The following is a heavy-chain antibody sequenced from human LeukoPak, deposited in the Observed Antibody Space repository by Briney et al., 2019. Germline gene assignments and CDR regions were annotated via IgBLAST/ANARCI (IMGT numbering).Heavy chain of an antibody. V-gene: IGHV3-30*03. CDR2: ISYDGSNK. J-gene: IGHJ5*02. CDR1: GFTFSSYG. Sequence: GPLRLSCAASGFTFSSYGMHWVRQAPGKGLEWVAVISYDGSNKYYADSVKGRFTISRDNAKNSLYLQMNSLRAEDTAVYYCARGPRVLPDATDWFDPWGQGTLVTVSS. D-gene: IGHD2-2*01. CDR3: ARGPRVLPDATDWFDP.